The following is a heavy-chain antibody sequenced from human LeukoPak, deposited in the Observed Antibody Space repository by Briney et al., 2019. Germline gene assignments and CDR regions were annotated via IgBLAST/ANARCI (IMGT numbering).Heavy chain of an antibody. D-gene: IGHD6-13*01. CDR3: ARTLVAAPGSKGGP. J-gene: IGHJ5*02. V-gene: IGHV3-11*03. CDR1: GFSFSDSY. Sequence: GGSLRLSCAASGFSFSDSYMNWIRQAPGKGLEWVSYISGSSSYTDYADSAKGRFTISRDNAKNSLYLQMNSLRAKDTAVYYCARTLVAAPGSKGGPWGQGTLVTVSS. CDR2: ISGSSSYT.